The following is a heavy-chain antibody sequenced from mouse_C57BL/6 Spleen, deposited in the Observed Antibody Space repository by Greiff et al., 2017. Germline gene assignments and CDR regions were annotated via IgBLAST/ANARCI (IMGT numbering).Heavy chain of an antibody. D-gene: IGHD2-4*01. V-gene: IGHV5-9-1*02. CDR1: GFTFSSYA. CDR2: ISSGGDYI. CDR3: TGHYDYDQGFAY. Sequence: EVMLVESGAGLVKPGGSLTLSCAASGFTFSSYAMSWVRQTPEKRLEWVAYISSGGDYIYYAATVKGRFTISRDNARNTLYRQMSSLKSTDTAMFYCTGHYDYDQGFAYWGQGTLVTVSA. J-gene: IGHJ3*01.